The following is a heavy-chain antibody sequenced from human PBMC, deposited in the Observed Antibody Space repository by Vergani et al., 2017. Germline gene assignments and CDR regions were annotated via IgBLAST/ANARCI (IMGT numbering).Heavy chain of an antibody. V-gene: IGHV3-66*04. CDR1: GFTVSSNY. CDR2: IYSGGST. CDR3: ARLDYSNYGFYYYGMNV. Sequence: EVQLVESGGGLVQPGGSLRLSCAASGFTVSSNYMSWVRQAPGKGVEWVSFIYSGGSTYYADSVKGRFTISRDNSKNTLYLQMNSLRAEDTAVYYCARLDYSNYGFYYYGMNVWGQGTTVTVSS. D-gene: IGHD4-11*01. J-gene: IGHJ6*02.